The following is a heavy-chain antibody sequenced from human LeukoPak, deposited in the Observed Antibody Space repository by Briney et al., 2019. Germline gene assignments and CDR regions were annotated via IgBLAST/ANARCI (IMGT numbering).Heavy chain of an antibody. CDR3: ARGLGAKAYYFDY. D-gene: IGHD1-26*01. J-gene: IGHJ4*02. V-gene: IGHV4-59*01. CDR1: VGSISSYY. Sequence: PSETLSLTCTVSVGSISSYYWSWIRQPPGKGLEWIGYIYYSGSTNYNPSLKSRVTISVDTSKNQFSLKLSSVTAADTAVYYCARGLGAKAYYFDYWGQGTLVTVSS. CDR2: IYYSGST.